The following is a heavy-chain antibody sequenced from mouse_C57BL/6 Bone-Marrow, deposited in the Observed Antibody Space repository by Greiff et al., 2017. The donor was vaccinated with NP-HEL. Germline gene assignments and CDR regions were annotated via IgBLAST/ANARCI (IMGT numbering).Heavy chain of an antibody. CDR2: IYPGDGDT. J-gene: IGHJ2*01. Sequence: QVQLQQSGPELVKPGASVKISCKASGYAFSSSWMNWVKQRPGKGLEWIGRIYPGDGDTNYNGKFKGKATLTADKSSSTAYMQLSSLTSEDSAVYFCSRRAGNDAYFDYWGQGTTLTVSS. D-gene: IGHD2-2*01. V-gene: IGHV1-82*01. CDR3: SRRAGNDAYFDY. CDR1: GYAFSSSW.